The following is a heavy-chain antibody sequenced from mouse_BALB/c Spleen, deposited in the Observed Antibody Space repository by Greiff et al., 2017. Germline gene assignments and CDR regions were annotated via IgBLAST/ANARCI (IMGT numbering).Heavy chain of an antibody. V-gene: IGHV5-9-3*01. CDR1: GFTFSSYA. J-gene: IGHJ2*01. D-gene: IGHD2-1*01. Sequence: EVKLQESGGGLVKPGGSLKLSCAASGFTFSSYAMSWVRQTPEKRLEWVATISSGGSYTYYPDSVKGRFTISRDNAKNTLYLQMSSLRSEDTAMYYCARSMVTTTLYYFDYWGQGTTLTVSS. CDR3: ARSMVTTTLYYFDY. CDR2: ISSGGSYT.